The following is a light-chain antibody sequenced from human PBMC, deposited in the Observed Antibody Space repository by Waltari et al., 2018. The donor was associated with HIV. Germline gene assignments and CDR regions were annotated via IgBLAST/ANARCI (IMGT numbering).Light chain of an antibody. V-gene: IGLV1-51*01. CDR2: DNN. CDR3: GTWDSSLSAVL. Sequence: QSVLTPPPSVSAAPGQTVTISCSGSRTNLGTNYVSRYQQLPGTAPKVVIYDNNKRPSGIPDRFSGSKSGTSATLGITGLQTGDEADYYCGTWDSSLSAVLFGGGTKLTVL. CDR1: RTNLGTNY. J-gene: IGLJ2*01.